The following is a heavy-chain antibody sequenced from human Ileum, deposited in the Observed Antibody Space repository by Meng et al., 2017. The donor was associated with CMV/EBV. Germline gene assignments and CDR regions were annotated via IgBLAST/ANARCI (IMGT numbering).Heavy chain of an antibody. J-gene: IGHJ5*02. CDR1: GFTFSAYW. V-gene: IGHV3-7*01. Sequence: GESLKISCAVSGFTFSAYWMSWVRQAPGKGLEWVSNINQDASQKDYVDSVMGRCTISRDNVENSVYLQMNSLSADDTAVYYCARGDYGASHIDTWGRGTLVTVSS. CDR3: ARGDYGASHIDT. CDR2: INQDASQK. D-gene: IGHD4/OR15-4a*01.